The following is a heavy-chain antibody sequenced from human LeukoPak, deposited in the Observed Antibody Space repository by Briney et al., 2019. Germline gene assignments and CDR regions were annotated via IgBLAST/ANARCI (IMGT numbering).Heavy chain of an antibody. J-gene: IGHJ3*02. CDR3: ARRQQTPLVVPAAIPSDAFDI. Sequence: RASETLSLTCTVSGGSISSGGYYWSWIRQHPGKGLEWIGYIYYSGSTYYNPSLKSRVTISVDTSKNQFSLKLSSVTAADTAVYYCARRQQTPLVVPAAIPSDAFDIWGQGTMVTVSS. CDR1: GGSISSGGYY. V-gene: IGHV4-31*03. D-gene: IGHD2-2*01. CDR2: IYYSGST.